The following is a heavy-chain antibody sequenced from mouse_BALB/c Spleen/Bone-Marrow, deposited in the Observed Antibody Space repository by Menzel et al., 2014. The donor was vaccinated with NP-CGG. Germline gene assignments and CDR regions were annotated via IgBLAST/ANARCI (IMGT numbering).Heavy chain of an antibody. Sequence: EVQGVESGGGLVQPGSSLRLSCATSGFTFTDYYMNWVRQPPGKALEWLGFIRNKANGYTTEFSASVKGRFTISRDNSQSILYLQMNTLRAEDSATYYCARYDGYSDNAMDYWGQGTSVTVSP. CDR2: IRNKANGYTT. J-gene: IGHJ4*01. CDR3: ARYDGYSDNAMDY. CDR1: GFTFTDYY. V-gene: IGHV7-3*02. D-gene: IGHD2-3*01.